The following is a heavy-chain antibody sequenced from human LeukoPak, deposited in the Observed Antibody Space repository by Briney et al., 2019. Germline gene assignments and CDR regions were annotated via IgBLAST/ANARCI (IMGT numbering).Heavy chain of an antibody. CDR1: GYSFTSYW. Sequence: GESLKISCKGSGYSFTSYWIGWERQMPGKGLEWMGIIYPGDSDTRYSPSFQGQVTISADKSISTAYLQWSSLKASDTAMYYCARHGKDFWSGYYAWFDPWGQGTLVTVSS. CDR2: IYPGDSDT. J-gene: IGHJ5*02. D-gene: IGHD3-3*01. CDR3: ARHGKDFWSGYYAWFDP. V-gene: IGHV5-51*01.